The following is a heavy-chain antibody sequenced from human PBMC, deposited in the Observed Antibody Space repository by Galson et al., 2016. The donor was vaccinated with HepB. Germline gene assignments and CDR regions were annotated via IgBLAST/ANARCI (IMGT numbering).Heavy chain of an antibody. CDR3: ARDQYASRGTMIVHPLDT. CDR1: GGSISSTNW. Sequence: SETLSLTCAVSGGSISSTNWWSWVRQPPGEGLEWIGEIYHSGHTNYNPSLKSRVTISVDKSKNLFSLTLSSVTAADTAVYYCARDQYASRGTMIVHPLDTWGQGTMVTVSS. V-gene: IGHV4-4*02. D-gene: IGHD3-22*01. J-gene: IGHJ3*02. CDR2: IYHSGHT.